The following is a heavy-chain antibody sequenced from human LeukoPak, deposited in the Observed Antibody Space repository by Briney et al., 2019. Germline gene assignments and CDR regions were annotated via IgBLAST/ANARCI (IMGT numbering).Heavy chain of an antibody. J-gene: IGHJ5*02. CDR2: ISSSGSTI. CDR1: GFTFSDYY. CDR3: ARDRVLVGATNWFGP. Sequence: PGGSLRLSCAASGFTFSDYYMSWIRQAPGKGLEWVSYISSSGSTIYYADSVKGRFTISRDNAKNSLYLQMNSLRAEDTAVYYCARDRVLVGATNWFGPWGQGTLVTVSS. D-gene: IGHD1-26*01. V-gene: IGHV3-11*01.